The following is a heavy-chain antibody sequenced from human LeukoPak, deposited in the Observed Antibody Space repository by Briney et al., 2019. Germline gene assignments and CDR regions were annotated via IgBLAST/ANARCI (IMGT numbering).Heavy chain of an antibody. J-gene: IGHJ4*02. Sequence: PTGGSLRLSCAASGLTVSSNYMSWVRQAPGKGLEWVSAIGGSGYSTYYADSVKGRFTISRDNSKNTLYLQMNSLRAEDTAVYYCAKAYYYDYSGSPIWYFDYWGQGTLVTVSS. V-gene: IGHV3-23*01. CDR2: IGGSGYST. D-gene: IGHD3-22*01. CDR1: GLTVSSNY. CDR3: AKAYYYDYSGSPIWYFDY.